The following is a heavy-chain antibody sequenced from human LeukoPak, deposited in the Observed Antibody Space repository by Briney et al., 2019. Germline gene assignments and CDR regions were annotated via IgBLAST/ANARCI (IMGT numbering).Heavy chain of an antibody. J-gene: IGHJ4*02. Sequence: GGSLRLSCAASGFTFSSSAMSWVRQAPGKGLEWVSAISNNGGYTYYADSVQGRFTISRDNSKNTLYLQMNSLRAEDTAVYYCAKGGDGYNYYFDYWGQETLVTVSS. CDR3: AKGGDGYNYYFDY. V-gene: IGHV3-23*01. CDR1: GFTFSSSA. CDR2: ISNNGGYT. D-gene: IGHD5-24*01.